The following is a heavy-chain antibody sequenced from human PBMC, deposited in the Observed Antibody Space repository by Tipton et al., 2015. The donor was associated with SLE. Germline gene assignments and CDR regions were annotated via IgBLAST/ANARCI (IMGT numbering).Heavy chain of an antibody. J-gene: IGHJ4*02. V-gene: IGHV4-34*01. CDR2: INHSGST. D-gene: IGHD3-16*01. CDR1: GGSFSGYY. CDR3: ARHDYDTYCFDY. Sequence: QLVQSGAEVKPSETLSLTCVVYGGSFSGYYWSWIRQPPGKGLEWIGEINHSGSTNYNPSLKSRVTVSVDTSKNQFSLKLNSVTAADTAVYYCARHDYDTYCFDYWGQGTLVTVSS.